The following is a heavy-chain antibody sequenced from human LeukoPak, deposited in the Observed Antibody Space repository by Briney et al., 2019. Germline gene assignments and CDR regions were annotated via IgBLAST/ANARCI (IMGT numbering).Heavy chain of an antibody. Sequence: GESLKISCECSGYSFTSYWIGWVCQMPGIGLEWMGIIYPGDSDTRYSPSFQGQVTISADKSISTAYLQWSSLKASDTAMYYCARHSRIAVAGDYYYYMDVWGKGTTVTVSS. CDR1: GYSFTSYW. D-gene: IGHD6-19*01. J-gene: IGHJ6*03. CDR2: IYPGDSDT. CDR3: ARHSRIAVAGDYYYYMDV. V-gene: IGHV5-51*01.